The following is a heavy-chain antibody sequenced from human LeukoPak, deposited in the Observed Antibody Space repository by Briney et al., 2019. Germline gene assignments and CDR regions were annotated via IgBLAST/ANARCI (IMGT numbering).Heavy chain of an antibody. J-gene: IGHJ4*02. V-gene: IGHV3-66*01. Sequence: GGSLRLSCAASGFTVSSNYMSWVRQAPGKGLEWVSVIYSGGSTYYADSVKGRFTISRDNSKNTLYLQMNSLRAEDTAVYYCARDRRYSSGWFPFDYWGQGTLVTVSS. CDR2: IYSGGST. CDR3: ARDRRYSSGWFPFDY. D-gene: IGHD6-19*01. CDR1: GFTVSSNY.